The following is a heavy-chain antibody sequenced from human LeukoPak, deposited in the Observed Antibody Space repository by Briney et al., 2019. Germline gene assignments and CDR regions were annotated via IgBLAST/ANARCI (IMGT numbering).Heavy chain of an antibody. Sequence: GGSLRLSCAASGFTFSSYAMSWVRQAPGKGLEWVSGISDVGDITYYADSVKGRFTISRDNSKNTLYLRMNSLRAEDTAVYYCARGTLETNGGIDYWGQGTMVTVSS. CDR2: ISDVGDIT. D-gene: IGHD7-27*01. CDR1: GFTFSSYA. V-gene: IGHV3-23*01. CDR3: ARGTLETNGGIDY. J-gene: IGHJ4*02.